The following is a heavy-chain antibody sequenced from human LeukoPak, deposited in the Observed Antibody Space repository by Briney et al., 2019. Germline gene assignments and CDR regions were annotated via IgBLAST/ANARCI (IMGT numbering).Heavy chain of an antibody. V-gene: IGHV4-59*11. D-gene: IGHD2-2*01. CDR1: GGSISSHY. J-gene: IGHJ3*02. Sequence: SETLSLTCTVSGGSISSHYWSWIRQPPGKGLEWIGYIYYSGSTNYNPSLKSRVTISVDTSKNQFSLKLSSVTAADTAVYYCARDLCSSTSCYPAFDIWGQGTMVTVSS. CDR2: IYYSGST. CDR3: ARDLCSSTSCYPAFDI.